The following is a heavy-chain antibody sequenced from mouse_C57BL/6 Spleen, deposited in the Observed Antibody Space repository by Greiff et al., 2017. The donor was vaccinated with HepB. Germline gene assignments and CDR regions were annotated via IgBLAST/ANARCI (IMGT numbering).Heavy chain of an antibody. Sequence: EVKLVESGGDLVKPGGSLKLSCAASGFTFSSYGMSWVRQTPDKRLEWVATISSGGSYTYYPDSVKGRFTISRDNAKNTMYLQMSSLKSEDTAMYYCAQRAQATWFAYWGQGTLVTVSA. V-gene: IGHV5-6*01. CDR2: ISSGGSYT. D-gene: IGHD3-2*02. CDR3: AQRAQATWFAY. CDR1: GFTFSSYG. J-gene: IGHJ3*01.